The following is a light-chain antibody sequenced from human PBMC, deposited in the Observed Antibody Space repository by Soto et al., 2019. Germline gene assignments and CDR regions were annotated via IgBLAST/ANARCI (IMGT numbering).Light chain of an antibody. J-gene: IGKJ2*01. CDR1: QSVSSTY. Sequence: EFVLTQSPGTLSLSPGERATLSCRASQSVSSTYLAWYQQKPGQAPRLLIYDASSRATGIPDRFSGSGSGTDFTLTISRLEPEDFAVYYCQHHGNSPPYTFGQGTKVDIK. V-gene: IGKV3-20*01. CDR3: QHHGNSPPYT. CDR2: DAS.